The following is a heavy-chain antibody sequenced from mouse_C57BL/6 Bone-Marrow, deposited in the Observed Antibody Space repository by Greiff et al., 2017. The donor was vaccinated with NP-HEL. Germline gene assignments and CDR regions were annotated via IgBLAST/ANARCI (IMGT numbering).Heavy chain of an antibody. V-gene: IGHV1-59*01. J-gene: IGHJ3*01. Sequence: QVQLQQPGAELVRPGTSVKLSCKASGYTFTSYGMHWVKQRPGQGLEWIGVIDPSDSYTYYNQKFKGKATLTVDTSSSTAYMQLSSLTSEDSAVYYWARSGYSKGFAYWGQGTLVTVSA. CDR3: ARSGYSKGFAY. CDR1: GYTFTSYG. D-gene: IGHD2-5*01. CDR2: IDPSDSYT.